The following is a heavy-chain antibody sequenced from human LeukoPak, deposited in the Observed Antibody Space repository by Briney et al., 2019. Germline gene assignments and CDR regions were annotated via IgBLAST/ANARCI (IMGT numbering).Heavy chain of an antibody. Sequence: PGGSLTLSCAASGXTFRSYAVIWVRQAPGKALDRVWSVSGCGGSKYYADSLKGRFTISRDNSKNTLYLQMNSLRAEDTAVYYCAKQTHQIVVVPAAIPNWFDPWGQGTLVTVSS. CDR2: VSGCGGSK. J-gene: IGHJ5*02. D-gene: IGHD2-2*01. CDR3: AKQTHQIVVVPAAIPNWFDP. CDR1: GXTFRSYA. V-gene: IGHV3-23*01.